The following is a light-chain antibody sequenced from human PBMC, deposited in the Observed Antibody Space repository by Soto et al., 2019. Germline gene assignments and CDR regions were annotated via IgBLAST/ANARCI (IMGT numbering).Light chain of an antibody. Sequence: EIVLTQSPGTLSLSPGERATLSCRASQSVSSSYLAWYQQKPGQAPRLLIYGASSRATGIPDRFSGSGSGTGFTLTISRLEPEDCALYYCQQYNNWPGTFGQGTKVDIK. CDR3: QQYNNWPGT. V-gene: IGKV3-20*01. CDR1: QSVSSSY. CDR2: GAS. J-gene: IGKJ1*01.